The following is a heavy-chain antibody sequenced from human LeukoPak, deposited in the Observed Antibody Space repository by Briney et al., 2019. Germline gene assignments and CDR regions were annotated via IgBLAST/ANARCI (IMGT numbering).Heavy chain of an antibody. D-gene: IGHD3-10*01. J-gene: IGHJ4*02. CDR3: ARDLSYGSGTYYYVNFDY. V-gene: IGHV1-69*13. Sequence: GASVKVSCKASGGTFSSYAISWVRQAPGQGLEWMGGIIPIFGTANYAQKFQGRVTITADESTSTAYMELSSLRSEDTAVYYCARDLSYGSGTYYYVNFDYWGQGTLVTVSS. CDR1: GGTFSSYA. CDR2: IIPIFGTA.